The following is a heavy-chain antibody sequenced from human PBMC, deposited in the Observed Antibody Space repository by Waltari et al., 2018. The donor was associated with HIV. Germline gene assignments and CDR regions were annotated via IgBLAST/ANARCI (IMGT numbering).Heavy chain of an antibody. J-gene: IGHJ5*01. Sequence: QVQLQESGPGLVKPSQTLSLTCTVSGGSISSGSYFWGWIRQPAGKGLEYIGHIYSNGHTSYNPSLKSRVTISVDTSKNQFSLRLSSVTAGDTAVYYCARARQTISGVVRSWFDSWGQGTLVTVSS. V-gene: IGHV4-61*02. CDR1: GGSISSGSYF. CDR3: ARARQTISGVVRSWFDS. CDR2: IYSNGHT. D-gene: IGHD3-3*01.